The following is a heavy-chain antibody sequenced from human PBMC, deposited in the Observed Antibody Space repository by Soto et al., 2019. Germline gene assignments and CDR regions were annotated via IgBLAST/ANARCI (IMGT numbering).Heavy chain of an antibody. D-gene: IGHD2-8*01. Sequence: ASVKVSCKASGYTFTRYGISWVRQAPGQGLEWMGWISGYNGDTNYAQKFQGRVSVTIDTSTTTAYMELRSLTSDDTAVYYCAKNGQPPYYYYGLDVWGQGTKVTVSS. CDR1: GYTFTRYG. CDR2: ISGYNGDT. J-gene: IGHJ6*02. V-gene: IGHV1-18*01. CDR3: AKNGQPPYYYYGLDV.